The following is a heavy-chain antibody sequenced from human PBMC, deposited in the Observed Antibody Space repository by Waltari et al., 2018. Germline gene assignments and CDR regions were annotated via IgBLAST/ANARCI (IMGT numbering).Heavy chain of an antibody. D-gene: IGHD3-3*01. CDR3: ARGSGYPLD. J-gene: IGHJ4*02. Sequence: QVQLQESGPGLVKPSETLSLTCTVSGGSISSDYWSWIRQPPGKGLEWIGYIYYSGSTNYNPSLKSRVTISVDTSKNQFSLKLSSVTAADTAVYYCARGSGYPLDWGQGTLVTVSS. CDR2: IYYSGST. CDR1: GGSISSDY. V-gene: IGHV4-59*01.